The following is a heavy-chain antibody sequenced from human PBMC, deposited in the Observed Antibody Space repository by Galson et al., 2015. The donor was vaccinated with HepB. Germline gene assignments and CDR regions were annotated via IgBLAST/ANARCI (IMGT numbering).Heavy chain of an antibody. Sequence: SLRHSCAASGFTFSSYGMHWVRQAPGKGLEWVAVIWYDGSNKYYADSVKGRFTISRDNSKNTLYLQMNSLRAEDTAVYYCARGQMVGALYYYYYGMDVWGQGTTVTVSS. D-gene: IGHD1-26*01. CDR2: IWYDGSNK. CDR1: GFTFSSYG. J-gene: IGHJ6*02. CDR3: ARGQMVGALYYYYYGMDV. V-gene: IGHV3-33*08.